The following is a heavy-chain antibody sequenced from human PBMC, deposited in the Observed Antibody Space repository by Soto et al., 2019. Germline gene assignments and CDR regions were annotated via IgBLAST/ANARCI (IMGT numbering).Heavy chain of an antibody. J-gene: IGHJ3*02. V-gene: IGHV3-23*01. CDR1: GFSLNKRA. Sequence: EEQLLESGGGLVQPGDSLRLSCAFSGFSLNKRAMNWVRQAPGEGLEWVSTITGGGSGTSYADSVKGRFTVSRDISKNTVYLQMNSLRDDDTAVYYCANFRMGSHWEAFDIWGQGTMVTVSS. D-gene: IGHD1-26*01. CDR3: ANFRMGSHWEAFDI. CDR2: ITGGGSGT.